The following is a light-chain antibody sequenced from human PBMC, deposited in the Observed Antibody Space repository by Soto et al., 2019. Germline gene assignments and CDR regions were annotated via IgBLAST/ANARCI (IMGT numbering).Light chain of an antibody. CDR2: DVS. CDR1: QGVTTN. V-gene: IGKV3-15*01. CDR3: QQYNNWPFS. Sequence: EIVVTQSPATLSVSPGDTATLSCRAGQGVTTNFAWYQQKSGQSPRLLIYDVSIRATGVPARFSGTGSETDFTLTISGLQSEDSAVYFCQQYNNWPFSFGQGTRLEIK. J-gene: IGKJ5*01.